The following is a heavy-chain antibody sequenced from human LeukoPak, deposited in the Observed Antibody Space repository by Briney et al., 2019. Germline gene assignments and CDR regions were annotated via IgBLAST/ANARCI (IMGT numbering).Heavy chain of an antibody. Sequence: GRSLRLSCAASGFTFSSYGMHWVRQAPGKGLEWVAVISYDGSNKYYADSVKGRFTISRDNSKNTLYLQMNSLRAEDTDVYYCAKDSSLRYFDWSLDYWGQGTLVTVSS. D-gene: IGHD3-9*01. V-gene: IGHV3-30*18. CDR1: GFTFSSYG. CDR2: ISYDGSNK. CDR3: AKDSSLRYFDWSLDY. J-gene: IGHJ4*02.